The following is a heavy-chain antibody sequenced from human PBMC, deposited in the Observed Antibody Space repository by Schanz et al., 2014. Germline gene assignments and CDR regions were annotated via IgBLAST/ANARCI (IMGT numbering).Heavy chain of an antibody. CDR3: ARDVDDRRGYGSGYCLGDCMDV. CDR1: GFTISSYS. Sequence: EVHLVESGGGLVKRGGSLRLSCAASGFTISSYSMNWVRQAPGKGLEWVSSISSSGSYIYYADSVKGRFSISRDNAKNSLYLQMNSLRAEDTAVYYCARDVDDRRGYGSGYCLGDCMDVWGQGTTITVSS. J-gene: IGHJ6*02. D-gene: IGHD3-10*01. V-gene: IGHV3-21*04. CDR2: ISSSGSYI.